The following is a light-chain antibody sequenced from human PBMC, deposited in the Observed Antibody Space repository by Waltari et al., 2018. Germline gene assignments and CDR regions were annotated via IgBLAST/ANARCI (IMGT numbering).Light chain of an antibody. V-gene: IGLV2-11*01. CDR2: DVT. CDR1: TNDLGSYNY. Sequence: SALTQPRSVSGSPGQSVTISCTGTTNDLGSYNYVSWYQQHPGKAPKLIILDVTNRPSGVPDRLSGSKSGNTASLTFSGLRAEDEAEYYCCSYAGSYTWVFGGGTKLTVV. CDR3: CSYAGSYTWV. J-gene: IGLJ3*02.